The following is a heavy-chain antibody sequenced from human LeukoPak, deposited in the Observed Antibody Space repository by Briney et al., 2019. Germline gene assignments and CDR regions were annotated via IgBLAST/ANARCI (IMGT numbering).Heavy chain of an antibody. V-gene: IGHV3-30*02. CDR1: GFTFSSYG. CDR2: IRYDGSNK. J-gene: IGHJ6*03. Sequence: GGSLRLSCAASGFTFSSYGMHWVRQAPGKGLEWVAFIRYDGSNKYYADSVKGRFTISRDNSKNTLYLQMNSLRAEDTAVYYCAKLPDRQMTRITIFGVDTYYYYMDVWGKGTTVTVSS. CDR3: AKLPDRQMTRITIFGVDTYYYYMDV. D-gene: IGHD3-3*01.